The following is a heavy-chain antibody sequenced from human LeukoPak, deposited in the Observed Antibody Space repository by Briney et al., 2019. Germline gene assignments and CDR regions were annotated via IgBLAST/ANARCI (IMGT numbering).Heavy chain of an antibody. CDR3: ARAISPYSSGWQLTFYYCYYYMDV. D-gene: IGHD6-19*01. Sequence: GASVKVSLTGSGYTFTFCGYCWMRLRQAPGQEWKGLISIYNGSRNYYQKLQGRGIITTDTSTSEAYMELRSMRTDDTAVYYCARAISPYSSGWQLTFYYCYYYMDVWGKGTTVTVSS. J-gene: IGHJ6*03. V-gene: IGHV1-18*01. CDR2: ISIYNGSR. CDR1: GYTFTFCG.